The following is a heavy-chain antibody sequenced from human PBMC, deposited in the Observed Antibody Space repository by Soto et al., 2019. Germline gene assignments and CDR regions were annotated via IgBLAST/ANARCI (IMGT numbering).Heavy chain of an antibody. CDR2: IIPIFGTA. J-gene: IGHJ6*02. Sequence: ASVKVSCKASGGTFSSYAISWVRQAPGQGLEWMGGIIPIFGTANYAQKFQGRVTITADESTSTAYMELSSLRSEDTAVYYCATALTIAAKPYYYGMDVWGQGTTVTVSS. CDR1: GGTFSSYA. V-gene: IGHV1-69*13. CDR3: ATALTIAAKPYYYGMDV. D-gene: IGHD2-2*02.